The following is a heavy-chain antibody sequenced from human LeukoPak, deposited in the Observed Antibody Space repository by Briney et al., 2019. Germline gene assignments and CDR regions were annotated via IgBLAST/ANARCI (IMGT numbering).Heavy chain of an antibody. CDR3: GTGGGIAVSHV. Sequence: PSETLSLTCTISGGSMSVGRSYWGWVRQPPGKGLEWIASIYYDGTTYYYPSLKSRVTVSMDSSKNHSSLEVKSVTAADTAMYYCGTGGGIAVSHVWGQGIMVAVST. J-gene: IGHJ4*02. CDR1: GGSMSVGRSY. CDR2: IYYDGTT. V-gene: IGHV4-39*07. D-gene: IGHD6-19*01.